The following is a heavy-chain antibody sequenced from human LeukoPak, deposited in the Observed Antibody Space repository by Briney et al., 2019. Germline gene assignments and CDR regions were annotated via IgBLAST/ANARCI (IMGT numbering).Heavy chain of an antibody. D-gene: IGHD2-8*01. Sequence: QAGGSLRLSCAASRFTFSSYGMPWVRQAPGKGLEWVAYIQYDGSNEQYADSVKGRFSISRDSSKNILYLQMNSLRAEDTAVYYCAKDRCSNGVGCYYYYMDVWGKGTTVTISS. V-gene: IGHV3-30*02. CDR3: AKDRCSNGVGCYYYYMDV. J-gene: IGHJ6*03. CDR1: RFTFSSYG. CDR2: IQYDGSNE.